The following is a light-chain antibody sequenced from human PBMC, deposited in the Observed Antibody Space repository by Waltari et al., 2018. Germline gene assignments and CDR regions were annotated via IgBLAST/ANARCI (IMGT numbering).Light chain of an antibody. CDR2: GAS. CDR1: QSGSSV. Sequence: RASQSGSSVLAWYRQKPGQAPKLRIYGASTRATVIPARFSGRGSGTEFTLTISRLQSEDFAVYYCQQYNDWPPLTFGGGNKVEIK. V-gene: IGKV3-15*01. J-gene: IGKJ4*01. CDR3: QQYNDWPPLT.